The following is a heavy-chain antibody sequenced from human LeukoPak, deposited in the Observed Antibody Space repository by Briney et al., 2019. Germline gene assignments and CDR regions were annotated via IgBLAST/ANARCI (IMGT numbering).Heavy chain of an antibody. D-gene: IGHD2-2*01. CDR3: ARGGRYCSSTSCSHNWFDP. Sequence: ASVKVSFKASGYTFTSYYMHWVRQAPGQGLEWMGIINPSGGSTSYAQKFQGRVTMTRDMSTSTVYMELSSLRSEDTAVYYCARGGRYCSSTSCSHNWFDPWGQGTLVTVSS. V-gene: IGHV1-46*01. CDR1: GYTFTSYY. J-gene: IGHJ5*02. CDR2: INPSGGST.